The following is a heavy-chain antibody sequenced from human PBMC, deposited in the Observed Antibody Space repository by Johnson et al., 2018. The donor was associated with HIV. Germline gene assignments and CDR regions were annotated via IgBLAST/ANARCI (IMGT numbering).Heavy chain of an antibody. D-gene: IGHD1-26*01. J-gene: IGHJ3*02. CDR2: TRQDGSER. CDR3: PRDLRLGAIDAFDI. V-gene: IGHV3-7*05. CDR1: RFTFSSYW. Sequence: VQLVESGGGLVQPGGSLRLSCAASRFTFSSYWMSWVRQAPGKGLEWVANTRQDGSERYYVDSAKGRFTISRDNAKNSLYLQMNSLRAEDTAIYYCPRDLRLGAIDAFDIWGQGTMVTVSS.